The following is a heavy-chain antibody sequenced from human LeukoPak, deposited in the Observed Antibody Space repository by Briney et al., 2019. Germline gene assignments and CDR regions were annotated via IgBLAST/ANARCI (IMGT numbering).Heavy chain of an antibody. CDR3: ARGVLGSGTMVRGVITPFDY. CDR1: GGSISSYY. Sequence: SETLSLTCTVSGGSISSYYWSWIRQPPGKGLEWIGEINHSGSTNYNPSLKSRVTISVDTSKNQFSLKLSSVTAADTAVYYCARGVLGSGTMVRGVITPFDYWGQGTLVTVSS. D-gene: IGHD3-10*01. V-gene: IGHV4-34*01. CDR2: INHSGST. J-gene: IGHJ4*02.